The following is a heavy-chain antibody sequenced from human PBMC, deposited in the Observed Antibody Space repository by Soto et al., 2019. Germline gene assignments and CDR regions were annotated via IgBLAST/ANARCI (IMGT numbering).Heavy chain of an antibody. D-gene: IGHD3-9*01. V-gene: IGHV3-48*02. CDR1: GFTFSSYS. J-gene: IGHJ6*02. Sequence: EVQLVESGGGLVQPGGSLRLSCAASGFTFSSYSMNWVRQAPGKGLEWVSYISSSSSTIYYADSVKGRFTISRDNAKNSRYLQMNSLRDEDTAVYYCARVGRYFDSRGGMDVWGQETTLTVSS. CDR2: ISSSSSTI. CDR3: ARVGRYFDSRGGMDV.